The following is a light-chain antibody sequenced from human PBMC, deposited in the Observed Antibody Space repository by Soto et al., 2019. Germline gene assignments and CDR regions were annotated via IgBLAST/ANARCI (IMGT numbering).Light chain of an antibody. CDR2: EVS. Sequence: QSALTQPPSASGSPGQSVTISCTGTSSDVGGYNYVSWYQQHPGKAPKLMIYEVSKRPSGVPDRFSGSKSGITASLTVSGLQAEDEADYYCSSYAGRDNVVFGGGTKPAVL. J-gene: IGLJ2*01. V-gene: IGLV2-8*01. CDR1: SSDVGGYNY. CDR3: SSYAGRDNVV.